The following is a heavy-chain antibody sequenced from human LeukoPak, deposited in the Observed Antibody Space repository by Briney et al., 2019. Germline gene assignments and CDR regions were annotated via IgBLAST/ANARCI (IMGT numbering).Heavy chain of an antibody. CDR1: GFTFSSYG. CDR3: AKPPDSSSWYYFDY. V-gene: IGHV3-30*18. J-gene: IGHJ4*02. CDR2: ISYDGSNK. D-gene: IGHD6-13*01. Sequence: PGGSLRLSCAASGFTFSSYGMHWVRQAPGKGLEWVAVISYDGSNKYYADSVKGRFTNSRDNSKNTLYLQMNSLRAEDTAVYYCAKPPDSSSWYYFDYWGQGTLVTVSS.